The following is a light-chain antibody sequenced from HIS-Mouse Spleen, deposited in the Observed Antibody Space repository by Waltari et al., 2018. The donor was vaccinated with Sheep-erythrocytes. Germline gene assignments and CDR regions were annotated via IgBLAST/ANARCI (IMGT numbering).Light chain of an antibody. J-gene: IGLJ3*02. Sequence: SALTQPASVSGSPGQSITISCTGTSSDVGSYNLVSWYQQHPGKAPKLMIYEGSKRPSGVSNRFSGSKSGNTASLTISVLQAEDEADYYCCSYAGSSTPWVFGGGTKLTVL. CDR1: SSDVGSYNL. CDR3: CSYAGSSTPWV. CDR2: EGS. V-gene: IGLV2-23*01.